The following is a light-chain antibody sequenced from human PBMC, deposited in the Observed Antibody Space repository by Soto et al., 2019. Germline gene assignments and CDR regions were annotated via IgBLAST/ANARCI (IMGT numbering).Light chain of an antibody. CDR2: EVT. V-gene: IGLV2-8*01. Sequence: QSALTQPPSASGSPGQSVTICCTGSNTDVGGYNYVTWYLQYPGKAPKVIIYEVTKRPAGVPARFSGSRSGNTASLTVSGLQAEDEADYYCSSYAGSNVWVFGGGTKLTVL. CDR3: SSYAGSNVWV. J-gene: IGLJ3*02. CDR1: NTDVGGYNY.